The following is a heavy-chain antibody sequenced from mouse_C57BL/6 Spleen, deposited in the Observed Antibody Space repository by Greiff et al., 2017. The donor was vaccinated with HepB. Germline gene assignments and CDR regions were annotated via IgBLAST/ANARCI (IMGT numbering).Heavy chain of an antibody. CDR1: GFTFSSYA. CDR2: ISDGGSYT. V-gene: IGHV5-4*01. Sequence: EVQGVESGGGLVKPGGSLKLSCAASGFTFSSYAMSWVRQTPEKRLEWVATISDGGSYTYYPDNVKGRFTISRDNAKNNLYLQMSHLKSEDTAMYYCARDDYSNYWGQGTLVTVSA. J-gene: IGHJ3*01. CDR3: ARDDYSNY. D-gene: IGHD2-5*01.